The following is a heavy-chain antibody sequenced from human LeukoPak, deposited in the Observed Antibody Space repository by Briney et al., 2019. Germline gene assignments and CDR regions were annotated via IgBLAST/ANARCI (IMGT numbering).Heavy chain of an antibody. V-gene: IGHV3-30-3*01. CDR2: ISYDGSNK. Sequence: PGGSLRRSCAASGFTFSSYAMHWVRQAPGKGLEWVAVISYDGSNKYYADSVKGRFTISRDNSKNTLYLQMNSLRAEDTAVYYCAGRAAYRDFDYWGQGTLVTVSS. CDR3: AGRAAYRDFDY. D-gene: IGHD2-15*01. J-gene: IGHJ4*02. CDR1: GFTFSSYA.